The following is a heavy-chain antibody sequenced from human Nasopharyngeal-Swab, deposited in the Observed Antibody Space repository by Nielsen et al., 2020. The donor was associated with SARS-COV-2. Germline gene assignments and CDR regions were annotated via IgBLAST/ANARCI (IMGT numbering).Heavy chain of an antibody. Sequence: GGSLRLSCAASGFTFSSYGMHWVRQAPGKGLEWVAVIWYDGSNKYYADSVKGRFTISRDNSKNTLYLQMNSLRAEDTAVYYCARVGDYGSGSYGSFGFDYRGQGTLVTVSS. V-gene: IGHV3-33*01. CDR1: GFTFSSYG. D-gene: IGHD3-10*01. CDR3: ARVGDYGSGSYGSFGFDY. J-gene: IGHJ4*02. CDR2: IWYDGSNK.